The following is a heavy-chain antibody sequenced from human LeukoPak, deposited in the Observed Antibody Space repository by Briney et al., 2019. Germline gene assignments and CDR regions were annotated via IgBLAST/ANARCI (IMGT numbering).Heavy chain of an antibody. CDR2: ISTSSIYI. CDR3: AREYYDILTGYYLDY. CDR1: GFTFSSYG. J-gene: IGHJ4*02. V-gene: IGHV3-21*04. Sequence: PGGSLRLSCAASGFTFSSYGMHWVRQAPGKGLEWVSSISTSSIYIYYADSVKGRFTISRDNAKNSLYLQMNSLRAEDTAVYYCAREYYDILTGYYLDYWGQGTLVTVSS. D-gene: IGHD3-9*01.